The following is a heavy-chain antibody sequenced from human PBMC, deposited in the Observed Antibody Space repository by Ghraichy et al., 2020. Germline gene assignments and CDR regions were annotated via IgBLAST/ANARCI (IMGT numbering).Heavy chain of an antibody. CDR2: ITGSTTYI. J-gene: IGHJ4*02. Sequence: GGSLRLSCAASKFFFSDYSMNWVRQAPGKGLEWVSSITGSTTYIYYADSVKGRFSISRDNAKNSLYLQMNSLRAEDTAVYYCARGGCSGTSCSVDFWGQGTLVTVSS. CDR1: KFFFSDYS. V-gene: IGHV3-21*03. CDR3: ARGGCSGTSCSVDF. D-gene: IGHD2-2*01.